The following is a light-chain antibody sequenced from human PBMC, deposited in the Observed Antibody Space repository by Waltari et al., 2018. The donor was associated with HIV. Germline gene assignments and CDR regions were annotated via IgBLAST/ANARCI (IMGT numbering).Light chain of an antibody. V-gene: IGLV2-23*02. Sequence: QSALTQPASVSGSPGQSITIYCTGTSSDVGSYNLVSWYQQNPGKAPKLMIYEVSKWPSGVSNRFSGSKSGNTASLTISGLQAEDEADYYCCSYAGSSTFVVFGGGTKLTVL. CDR1: SSDVGSYNL. J-gene: IGLJ2*01. CDR2: EVS. CDR3: CSYAGSSTFVV.